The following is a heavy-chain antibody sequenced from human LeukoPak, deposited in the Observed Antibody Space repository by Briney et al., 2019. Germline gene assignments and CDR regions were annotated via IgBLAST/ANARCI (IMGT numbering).Heavy chain of an antibody. J-gene: IGHJ5*02. D-gene: IGHD6-19*01. CDR1: GYAFTSYA. Sequence: VASVKVSCKASGYAFTSYAMNWVRQAPGQGLEWMGWINTNTGNPTYAQGFTGRFVFSLGTSVSTAYLQISSLKAEDTAVYYCARGGVSSGWFSIWFDPWGQGTLVTVSS. CDR2: INTNTGNP. V-gene: IGHV7-4-1*02. CDR3: ARGGVSSGWFSIWFDP.